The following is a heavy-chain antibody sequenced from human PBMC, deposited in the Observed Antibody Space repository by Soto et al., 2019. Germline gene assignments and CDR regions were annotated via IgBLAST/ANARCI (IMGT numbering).Heavy chain of an antibody. CDR3: ARWGTTGGLAV. CDR2: TSYDGSNN. CDR1: GFTFRSYV. D-gene: IGHD3-16*01. Sequence: QLQLVESGGGVVQPGTSLRLSCVGSGFTFRSYVIHWLRQAPGKGLEWVALTSYDGSNNFYGDSVKGRFTISRHNSRNTVELQMDSLRFEDTALYYCARWGTTGGLAVWGQGTLVSVSS. V-gene: IGHV3-33*05. J-gene: IGHJ4*02.